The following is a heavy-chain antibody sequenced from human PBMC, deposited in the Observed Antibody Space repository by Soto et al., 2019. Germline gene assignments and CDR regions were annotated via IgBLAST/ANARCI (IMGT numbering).Heavy chain of an antibody. J-gene: IGHJ4*02. V-gene: IGHV3-30-3*01. CDR2: ISYDGSNK. Sequence: GGSLRLSCAASGFTFSSYAMHWVRQAPGKGLGWVAVISYDGSNKYYADSVKGRFTISRDNSKNTLYLQMNSLRTEDTAVYYCARDDVYSSGWYVYWGQGTLVTVSS. CDR3: ARDDVYSSGWYVY. D-gene: IGHD6-19*01. CDR1: GFTFSSYA.